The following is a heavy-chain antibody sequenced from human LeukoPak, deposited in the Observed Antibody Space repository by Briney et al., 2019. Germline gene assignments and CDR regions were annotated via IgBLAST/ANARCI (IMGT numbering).Heavy chain of an antibody. V-gene: IGHV3-74*01. CDR2: INSDGSST. J-gene: IGHJ4*02. D-gene: IGHD3-22*01. CDR1: GFTFSSYW. CDR3: ARSPHYYDSSGYLPY. Sequence: GGSLRLSCAASGFTFSSYWMHWVRQAPGKGLVWVSRINSDGSSTSYADSVKGRFTISRDNAKNTLYLQMNSLRAEDTAVYYCARSPHYYDSSGYLPYWGQGTLVTVSS.